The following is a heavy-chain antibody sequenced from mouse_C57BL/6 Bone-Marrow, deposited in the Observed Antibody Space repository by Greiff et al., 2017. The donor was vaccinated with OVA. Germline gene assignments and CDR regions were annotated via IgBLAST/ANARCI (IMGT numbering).Heavy chain of an antibody. D-gene: IGHD2-4*01. Sequence: EVQRVESGGGLVKPGGSLKLSCAASGFTFSDYGMHWVRQAPEKGLEWVAYISSGSSTLYYADTVKGRFTISRDNAKNTLYLQMTSLSSEDTAMYYCARPHYDYDGYFDYWGQGTTLTVSS. CDR1: GFTFSDYG. J-gene: IGHJ2*01. CDR2: ISSGSSTL. CDR3: ARPHYDYDGYFDY. V-gene: IGHV5-17*01.